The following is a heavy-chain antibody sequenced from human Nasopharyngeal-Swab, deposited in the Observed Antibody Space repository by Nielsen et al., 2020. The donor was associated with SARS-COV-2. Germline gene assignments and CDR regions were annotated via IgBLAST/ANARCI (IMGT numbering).Heavy chain of an antibody. CDR2: IDTDGSTT. CDR1: GFTFSSYC. V-gene: IGHV3-74*01. J-gene: IGHJ5*02. Sequence: GGSLRLSCAASGFTFSSYCMHWVRQVPGKGLVWVSRIDTDGSTTDHADSVKGRFTISRDNAKNTLYLQMNNLRAEDTALYYCARDVAGADSAWGQGTLVTVSS. CDR3: ARDVAGADSA. D-gene: IGHD2-21*01.